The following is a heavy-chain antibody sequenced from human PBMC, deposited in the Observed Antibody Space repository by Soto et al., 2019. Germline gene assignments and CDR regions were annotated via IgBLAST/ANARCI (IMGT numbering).Heavy chain of an antibody. V-gene: IGHV3-53*01. CDR3: TRDGRGLGRLSLFEY. CDR2: IYSGETT. Sequence: GGSLRLSCAASGFNVNSDYMNWVRQTLGKGLEWVASIYSGETTYYADSVRGRFTISSDKSKNALYFQLSSLRIEDTAVYYCTRDGRGLGRLSLFEYWGQGVVVTVSS. J-gene: IGHJ4*02. D-gene: IGHD2-21*02. CDR1: GFNVNSDY.